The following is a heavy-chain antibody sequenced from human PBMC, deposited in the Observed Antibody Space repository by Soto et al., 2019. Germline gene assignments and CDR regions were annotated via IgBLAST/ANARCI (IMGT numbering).Heavy chain of an antibody. J-gene: IGHJ4*02. CDR2: ISSSSSYI. V-gene: IGHV3-21*01. Sequence: GGSLRLSCAASGFTFSSYSMNWVRQAPGKGLEWVSSISSSSSYIYYADSVKGRFTISRDNAKNSLYLQMNSLRAEDTAVYYCARGPPSIAAAGYYFDYWGQGTLVTVSS. D-gene: IGHD6-13*01. CDR3: ARGPPSIAAAGYYFDY. CDR1: GFTFSSYS.